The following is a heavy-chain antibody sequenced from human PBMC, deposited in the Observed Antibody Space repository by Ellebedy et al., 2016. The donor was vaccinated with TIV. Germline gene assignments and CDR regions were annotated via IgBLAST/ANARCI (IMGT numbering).Heavy chain of an antibody. Sequence: ASVKVSCKASAYTFTSYDINWVRQATGQGLEWMGWMNPNSGNTGYAQKFQGRVTMTRDTSTSTVYMELSSLRSEDTAVYYCASTPPETGHWFDPWGQGTLVTVSS. J-gene: IGHJ5*02. V-gene: IGHV1-8*01. CDR2: MNPNSGNT. CDR3: ASTPPETGHWFDP. D-gene: IGHD1-14*01. CDR1: AYTFTSYD.